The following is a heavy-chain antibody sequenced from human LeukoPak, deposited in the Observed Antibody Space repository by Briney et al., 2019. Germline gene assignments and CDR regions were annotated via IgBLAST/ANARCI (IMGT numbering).Heavy chain of an antibody. CDR2: ISYDGSNK. V-gene: IGHV3-30*18. Sequence: PGRSLRLSCAASGFTFSSYGMHWVRQAPGKGLEWVGVISYDGSNKYYADSVKGRFTISRDNSKDTLYLQMNSLRAEDTAVYYCANETPKGSMVRGVIRKPTDYWGQGTLVTVSS. J-gene: IGHJ4*02. D-gene: IGHD3-10*01. CDR1: GFTFSSYG. CDR3: ANETPKGSMVRGVIRKPTDY.